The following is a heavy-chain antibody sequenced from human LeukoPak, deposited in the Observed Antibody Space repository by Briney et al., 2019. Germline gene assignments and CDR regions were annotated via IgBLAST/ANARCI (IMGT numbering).Heavy chain of an antibody. CDR2: IYPGDSDT. CDR3: ARVLHYSYGPKGVYSWCDP. V-gene: IGHV5-51*01. CDR1: GYSFTSYW. Sequence: GESLKISCKGSGYSFTSYWIGWVRQMPGKGLEWMGIIYPGDSDTRYSPSFQGQVTISADKSISTAYLQWSSLKASDTAMYYCARVLHYSYGPKGVYSWCDPWGQGTLVTVSS. D-gene: IGHD5-18*01. J-gene: IGHJ5*02.